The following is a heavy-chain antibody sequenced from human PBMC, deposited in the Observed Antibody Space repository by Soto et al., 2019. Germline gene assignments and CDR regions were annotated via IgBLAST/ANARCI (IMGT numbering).Heavy chain of an antibody. Sequence: GGSLRLSSVASGFSLSDYAVNWVRQAPGKGLEWVSFISSDSRTIYYADSVKGRFTISRDNSKNTLYLQMNSLRAEDTAVYYCAKGYGDLRYWGQGTLVTVPQ. CDR3: AKGYGDLRY. CDR1: GFSLSDYA. CDR2: ISSDSRTI. J-gene: IGHJ4*02. V-gene: IGHV3-23*01. D-gene: IGHD4-17*01.